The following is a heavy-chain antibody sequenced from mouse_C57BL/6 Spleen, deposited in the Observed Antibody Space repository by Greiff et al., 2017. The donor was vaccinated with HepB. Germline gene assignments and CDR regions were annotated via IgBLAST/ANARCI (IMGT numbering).Heavy chain of an antibody. J-gene: IGHJ1*03. CDR3: ARWTGTGYFDV. D-gene: IGHD4-1*01. V-gene: IGHV1-31*01. CDR1: GYSFTGYY. Sequence: EVQLKESGPELVKPGASVKKSCKASGYSFTGYYMHWVKQSHGNILDWIGYIYPYNGVSSYNQKFKGKATLTVDKSYRTAYMEIRSLTSEDSAVYYCARWTGTGYFDVWGTGTTVTVSS. CDR2: IYPYNGVS.